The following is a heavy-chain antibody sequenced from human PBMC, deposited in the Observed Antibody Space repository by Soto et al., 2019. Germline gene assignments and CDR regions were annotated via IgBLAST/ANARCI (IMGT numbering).Heavy chain of an antibody. CDR2: ISGSGGST. Sequence: GSLRLSCAASGFTFSSYAMSWGRQAPGKGLEWVSAISGSGGSTYYADSVKGRFTISRDNSKNTLYLQMNSLRAEETAVYYCAKPSVPRPRKTVTFDFWGQGTLVTVSS. D-gene: IGHD4-17*01. V-gene: IGHV3-23*01. J-gene: IGHJ5*01. CDR1: GFTFSSYA. CDR3: AKPSVPRPRKTVTFDF.